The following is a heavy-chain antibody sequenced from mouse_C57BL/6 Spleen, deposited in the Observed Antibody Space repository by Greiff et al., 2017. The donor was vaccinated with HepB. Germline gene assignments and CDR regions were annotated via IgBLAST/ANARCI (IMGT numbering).Heavy chain of an antibody. Sequence: EVMLVESGAELVRPGASVKLSCTASGFNIKDDYMHWVKQRPEQGLEWIGWIDPENGDTEYASKFQGKATITADTSSNTAYLQLSSLTSEDTAVYYCTTGYGSSFAYWGQGTLVTVSA. V-gene: IGHV14-4*01. J-gene: IGHJ3*01. D-gene: IGHD1-1*01. CDR3: TTGYGSSFAY. CDR2: IDPENGDT. CDR1: GFNIKDDY.